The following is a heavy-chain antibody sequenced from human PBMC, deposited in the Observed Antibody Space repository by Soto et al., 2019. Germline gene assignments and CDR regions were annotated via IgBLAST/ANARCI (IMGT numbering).Heavy chain of an antibody. D-gene: IGHD6-19*01. CDR3: ARTSGHFDS. CDR1: GDSVSSNSAA. V-gene: IGHV6-1*01. Sequence: SQTLSLTCVISGDSVSSNSAAWNWIRRSPSRGLEWLGRTYYRSKWFNEYALSVKSRIAINPDTSKNQFSLQLNSVTPEDTAVYYCARTSGHFDSWGQGTLVTVSS. J-gene: IGHJ4*02. CDR2: TYYRSKWFN.